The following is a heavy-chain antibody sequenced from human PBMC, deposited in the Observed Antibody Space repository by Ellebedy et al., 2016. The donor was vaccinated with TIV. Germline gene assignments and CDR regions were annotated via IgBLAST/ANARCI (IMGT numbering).Heavy chain of an antibody. CDR3: ARVGRGSGRRSPWFDP. J-gene: IGHJ5*02. V-gene: IGHV4-59*01. D-gene: IGHD3-10*01. CDR2: IYYSGST. Sequence: MPSETLSLTCIVSGGSISSYYWSWIRQPPGKGLEWIGYIYYSGSTNYNPSLKSRVTMSVDMSKNQFSLKLRSVTAADTAVYYCARVGRGSGRRSPWFDPWGQGTLVTVSS. CDR1: GGSISSYY.